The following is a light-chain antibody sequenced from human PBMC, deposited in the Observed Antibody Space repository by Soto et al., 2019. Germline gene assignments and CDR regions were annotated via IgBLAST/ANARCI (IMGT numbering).Light chain of an antibody. V-gene: IGLV2-8*01. CDR3: SSYAGSNNFV. J-gene: IGLJ1*01. Sequence: QSVLTQPPSASASPGQSLTISCTGSTSDVGIYNYVSWYQQHPGEAPKLILYEVTKRPSGVPDRFSGSKSGNTASLTVSGLQADDEADYYCSSYAGSNNFVFGTGTKLTVL. CDR2: EVT. CDR1: TSDVGIYNY.